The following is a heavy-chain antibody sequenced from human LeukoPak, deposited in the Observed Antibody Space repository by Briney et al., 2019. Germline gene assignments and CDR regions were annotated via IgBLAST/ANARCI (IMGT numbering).Heavy chain of an antibody. CDR1: GFTFSNYW. CDR3: ARIGYSSSSLGY. D-gene: IGHD6-6*01. V-gene: IGHV3-7*01. J-gene: IGHJ4*02. CDR2: IKQDGTVK. Sequence: GGSLRLSCAASGFTFSNYWMTWVRQAPGKGLEWVANIKQDGTVKYYVDSVKGRFTISRDDAKDSLYLQVNSLRAEDTAVYYCARIGYSSSSLGYWGQGTLVTVSS.